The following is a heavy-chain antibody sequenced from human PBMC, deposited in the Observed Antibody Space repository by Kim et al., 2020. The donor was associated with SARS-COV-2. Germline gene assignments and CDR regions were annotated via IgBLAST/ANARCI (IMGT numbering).Heavy chain of an antibody. V-gene: IGHV3-48*02. D-gene: IGHD3-22*01. CDR3: VRDRGLYYLDSSGYFGAGDS. CDR1: GFTFSSYN. CDR2: ISGTSSTI. J-gene: IGHJ5*01. Sequence: GGSLRLSCVASGFTFSSYNMNWVRQAPGKGLEWVSYISGTSSTIYYADSVKGRFTISRDNAKNSLFLQMNSLRDEDTAVYYCVRDRGLYYLDSSGYFGAGDSWGQGTLVTVSS.